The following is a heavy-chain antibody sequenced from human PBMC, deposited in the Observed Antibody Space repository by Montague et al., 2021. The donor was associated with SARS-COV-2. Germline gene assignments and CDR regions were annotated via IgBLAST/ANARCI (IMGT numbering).Heavy chain of an antibody. CDR1: GGSITRNYY. V-gene: IGHV4-39*01. CDR2: IYYSGTT. J-gene: IGHJ3*02. CDR3: ARPLVRGVPKAFDI. D-gene: IGHD3-10*01. Sequence: SETLSLTSTLSGGSITRNYYWGWILQPPGKGLEWFGNIYYSGTTFINPSLESRVTISVDASKNQFSLNLTSVTAADTAVYYCARPLVRGVPKAFDIWGQGALVIGSS.